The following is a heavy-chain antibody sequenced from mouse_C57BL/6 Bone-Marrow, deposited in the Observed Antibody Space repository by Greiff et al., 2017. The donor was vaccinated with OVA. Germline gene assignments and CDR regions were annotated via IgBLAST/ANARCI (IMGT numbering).Heavy chain of an antibody. J-gene: IGHJ3*01. Sequence: VQLQQPGAELVRPGPSVTLSCKASGYTFTSYWMHWVKQRPGQGLEWIGVIDPSDSYTNYNQKLKGKATLTVDTSSSTAYMQLSSLTSEDSAVYYCARDWEGFAYWGQGTLVTVSA. D-gene: IGHD4-1*01. V-gene: IGHV1-59*01. CDR2: IDPSDSYT. CDR3: ARDWEGFAY. CDR1: GYTFTSYW.